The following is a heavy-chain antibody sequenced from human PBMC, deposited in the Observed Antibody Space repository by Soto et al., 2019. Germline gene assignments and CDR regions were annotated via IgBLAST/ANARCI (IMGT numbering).Heavy chain of an antibody. V-gene: IGHV3-15*07. CDR2: IKSKTDGGTT. CDR3: TTDVLPKLQLFDY. Sequence: GGSLRLSCAASGFTFSNAWMNWVRQAPGKGLEWVGRIKSKTDGGTTDYAAPVKGRFTISRDDSKNTLYLQMNSLKTEDTAVYYCTTDVLPKLQLFDYWGQGTLVTVSS. D-gene: IGHD2-15*01. CDR1: GFTFSNAW. J-gene: IGHJ4*02.